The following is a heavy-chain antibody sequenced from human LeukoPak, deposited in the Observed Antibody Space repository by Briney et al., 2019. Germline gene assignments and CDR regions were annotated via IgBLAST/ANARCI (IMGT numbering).Heavy chain of an antibody. CDR3: AKGPDTMIVVVITTGFFQH. Sequence: GGSLRLSCAASGFTFSSYAMSWVRQAPGKGLEWVSAISGSGGSTYYADSVKGRFTISRDNSKNTLYLQMNSLRAEDTAVYYCAKGPDTMIVVVITTGFFQHWGQGTLVTVSS. J-gene: IGHJ1*01. D-gene: IGHD3-22*01. CDR2: ISGSGGST. V-gene: IGHV3-23*01. CDR1: GFTFSSYA.